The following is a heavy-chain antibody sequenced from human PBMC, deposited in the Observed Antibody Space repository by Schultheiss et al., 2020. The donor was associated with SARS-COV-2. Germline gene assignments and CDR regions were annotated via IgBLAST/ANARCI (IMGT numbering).Heavy chain of an antibody. CDR1: GYTFTSYA. CDR2: INAGNGNT. J-gene: IGHJ3*02. CDR3: ARAYDSSGYHAFDI. Sequence: ASVKVSCKASGYTFTSYAMHWVRQAPGQRLEWMGWINAGNGNTKYSQKFQGRVTITRDTSASTAYMELSSLRSDDTAVYYCARAYDSSGYHAFDIWGQGTMVTVSS. D-gene: IGHD3-22*01. V-gene: IGHV1-3*01.